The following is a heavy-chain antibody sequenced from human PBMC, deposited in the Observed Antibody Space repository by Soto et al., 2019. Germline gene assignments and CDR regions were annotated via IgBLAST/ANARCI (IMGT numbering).Heavy chain of an antibody. J-gene: IGHJ3*02. CDR3: AREETTLAAFDI. D-gene: IGHD1-7*01. Sequence: SVKVSCKASGGTFSSYAISWVRQAPGQGLEWMGGIIPIFGTANYAQKFQGRVTITADESTSTAYMELSSLRSEDTAVYYCAREETTLAAFDIWGQGTMVTVSS. CDR2: IIPIFGTA. V-gene: IGHV1-69*13. CDR1: GGTFSSYA.